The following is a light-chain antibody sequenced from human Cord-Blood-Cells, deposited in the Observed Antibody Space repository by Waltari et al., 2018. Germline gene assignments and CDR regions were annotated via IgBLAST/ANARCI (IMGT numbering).Light chain of an antibody. J-gene: IGKJ1*01. CDR3: QQYYSTPPT. CDR1: QSVLYSSNNKYY. CDR2: WAS. V-gene: IGKV4-1*01. Sequence: DIVMTQSPDSLAVSLAERATINSKSSQSVLYSSNNKYYLAWYQQKPGQPPKLLIYWASTRESGVPDRFSGSGSGTDFTLTISSLQAEDVAVYYCQQYYSTPPTFGQGTKVEIK.